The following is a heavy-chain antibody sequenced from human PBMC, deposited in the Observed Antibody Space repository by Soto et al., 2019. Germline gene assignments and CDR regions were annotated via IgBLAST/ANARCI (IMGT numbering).Heavy chain of an antibody. CDR2: IKQDRSET. CDR1: GFSFSKCW. D-gene: IGHD3-22*01. V-gene: IGHV3-7*03. Sequence: EVQLVESGGGLVQPGGSLRLSCAASGFSFSKCWMSWVRQAPGKGLEWVANIKQDRSETYYGDSVKGRFTISRDNAKNSLYLQMNSLRAEDTAVYYCARGIDNYDSSGYIWGQGTLVTVSS. CDR3: ARGIDNYDSSGYI. J-gene: IGHJ4*02.